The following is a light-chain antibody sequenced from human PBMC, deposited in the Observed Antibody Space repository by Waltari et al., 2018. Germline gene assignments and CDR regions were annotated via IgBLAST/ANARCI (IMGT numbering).Light chain of an antibody. Sequence: DIQMTQSPSTLSASVGDRVTITCRASQDIGPYLAWSQQKPGKAPNLLIYKSSILESGVPSRFSGSGSGTEFTLTITSLQPDDFATYYCQQYATYHTFGQGTKLEI. J-gene: IGKJ2*01. CDR1: QDIGPY. V-gene: IGKV1-5*03. CDR2: KSS. CDR3: QQYATYHT.